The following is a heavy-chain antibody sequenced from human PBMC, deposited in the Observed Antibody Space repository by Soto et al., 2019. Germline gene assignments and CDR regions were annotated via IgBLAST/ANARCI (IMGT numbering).Heavy chain of an antibody. CDR2: FIPIFGTS. CDR1: GGTFNTYG. CDR3: ASDGHKNVSVPCSMDI. J-gene: IGHJ6*02. Sequence: QVQLVQSGAEVKNPGSSVKVSCKAYGGTFNTYGITWVRQAPGQGLEWMGGFIPIFGTSKYAQKFQGRLSISADDPTGTTNKELGSIRSDDTSVYYCASDGHKNVSVPCSMDIGGQGTMVAVAS. V-gene: IGHV1-69*19.